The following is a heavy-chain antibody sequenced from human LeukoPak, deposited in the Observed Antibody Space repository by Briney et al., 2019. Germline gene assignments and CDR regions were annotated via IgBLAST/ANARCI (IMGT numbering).Heavy chain of an antibody. V-gene: IGHV3-23*01. CDR1: GFTFYSYA. CDR3: AKALPRRTLTMKAYFDY. J-gene: IGHJ4*02. CDR2: ISGSGGST. D-gene: IGHD4/OR15-4a*01. Sequence: PGGSPRLSCAASGFTFYSYAMNWVRQAPGKGLEWVSVISGSGGSTYYADSVKGRFTISRDNSKNTLYLQMNSLRAEDTAVYYCAKALPRRTLTMKAYFDYWGQGTLVTVSS.